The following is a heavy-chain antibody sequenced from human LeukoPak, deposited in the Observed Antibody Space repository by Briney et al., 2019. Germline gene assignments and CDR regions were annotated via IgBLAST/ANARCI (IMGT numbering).Heavy chain of an antibody. V-gene: IGHV3-21*01. Sequence: GGSLRLSCAASGFTFSSYSMTWVRQAPGKGLEWVSSISSSSSYIYYADSVKGRFTISRDNAKNSLYLQMNSLRAEDTAVYYRARSRYPQGDDAFDIWGQGTMVTVSS. D-gene: IGHD3-9*01. CDR2: ISSSSSYI. J-gene: IGHJ3*02. CDR1: GFTFSSYS. CDR3: ARSRYPQGDDAFDI.